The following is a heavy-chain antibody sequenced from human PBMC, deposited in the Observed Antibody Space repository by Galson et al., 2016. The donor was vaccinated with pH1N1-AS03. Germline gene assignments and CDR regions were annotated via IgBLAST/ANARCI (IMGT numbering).Heavy chain of an antibody. CDR2: ISATGGST. J-gene: IGHJ3*02. CDR1: GFTFRNYA. Sequence: SLRLSCAASGFTFRNYAMGWVRQAPGKGLEWVSDISATGGSTYYGDSVKGRAAISRDNSKNTVYLQMNSLRAEDTAVYYCAKDLSRTVPNAGASEIWGQGTMVTVSS. CDR3: AKDLSRTVPNAGASEI. D-gene: IGHD4-17*01. V-gene: IGHV3-23*01.